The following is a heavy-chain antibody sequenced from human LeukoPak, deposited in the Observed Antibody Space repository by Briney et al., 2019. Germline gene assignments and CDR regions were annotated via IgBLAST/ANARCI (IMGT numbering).Heavy chain of an antibody. D-gene: IGHD3-10*01. Sequence: QSGGSLRLSCAASGFTFSSYGMHWVRQAPGKGLEWVAFIRYDGSNKYYADSVKGRFTISRDNSKNTLYLQMNSLRAEDTAVYYCARAGFTFSDYFGSFFDYWGQGTLVTVSS. CDR3: ARAGFTFSDYFGSFFDY. CDR1: GFTFSSYG. CDR2: IRYDGSNK. J-gene: IGHJ4*02. V-gene: IGHV3-30*02.